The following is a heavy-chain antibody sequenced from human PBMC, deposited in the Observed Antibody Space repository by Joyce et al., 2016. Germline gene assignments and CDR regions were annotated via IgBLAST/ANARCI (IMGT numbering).Heavy chain of an antibody. J-gene: IGHJ4*02. CDR2: ISSRGTTI. CDR3: ARTRGFLEWLLDF. V-gene: IGHV3-11*01. Sequence: QVQLVESGGDLVKPGGSLRLSCAASGFTFSDYYMSWIRQAPGKGLEWVSYISSRGTTIYYADSVKGRFTISRDNVKNSLYLQMNSLRAEDTAVYYCARTRGFLEWLLDFWGQGTLVSVSS. CDR1: GFTFSDYY. D-gene: IGHD3-3*01.